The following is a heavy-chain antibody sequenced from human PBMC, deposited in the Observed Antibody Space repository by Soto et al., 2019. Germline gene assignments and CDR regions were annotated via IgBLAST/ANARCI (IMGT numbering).Heavy chain of an antibody. CDR1: GGSISSYY. CDR2: IYYSGST. D-gene: IGHD2-2*01. J-gene: IGHJ6*02. Sequence: PSETLSLTCTVSGGSISSYYWSWIRQPPGKGLEWIGYIYYSGSTNYNPSLKSRVTISVDTSKNQFSLKLSSVTAADTAVYYCARAAVAVVVPAAVYYYYGMDVWGQGTTVTVSS. CDR3: ARAAVAVVVPAAVYYYYGMDV. V-gene: IGHV4-59*01.